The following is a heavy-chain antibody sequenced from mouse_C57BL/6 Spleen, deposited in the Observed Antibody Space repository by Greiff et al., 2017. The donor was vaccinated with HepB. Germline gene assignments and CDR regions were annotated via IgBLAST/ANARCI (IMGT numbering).Heavy chain of an antibody. CDR2: ISDGGSYT. V-gene: IGHV5-4*01. CDR1: GFTFSSYA. Sequence: EVQVVESGGGLVKPGGSLKLSCAASGFTFSSYAMSWVRQTPEKRLEWVATISDGGSYTYYPDNVKGRFTISRDNAKNNLYLQMSHLKSEDTAMYYCARGNFFAYWGQGTLVTVSA. J-gene: IGHJ3*01. CDR3: ARGNFFAY.